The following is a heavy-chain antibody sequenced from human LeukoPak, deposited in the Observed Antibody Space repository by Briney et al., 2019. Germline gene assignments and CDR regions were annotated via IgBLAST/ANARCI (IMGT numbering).Heavy chain of an antibody. CDR3: ARGPAHGAFDI. CDR1: GYTFTGYY. V-gene: IGHV1-2*02. D-gene: IGHD2-2*01. CDR2: INPNSGGT. J-gene: IGHJ3*02. Sequence: VASVEVSCTAYGYTFTGYYIHWVRQAPGQGLEWMGWINPNSGGTNYAQKFQGRVTMTRDTSISTAYMDLSRLISDDTAVYYCARGPAHGAFDIWGQGTMVTVSS.